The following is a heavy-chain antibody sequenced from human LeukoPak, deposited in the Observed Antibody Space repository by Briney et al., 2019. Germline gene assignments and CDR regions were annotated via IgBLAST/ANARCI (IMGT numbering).Heavy chain of an antibody. V-gene: IGHV6-1*01. CDR2: TYYRSKWYN. CDR3: ARITYYYDSSGYYSLDY. CDR1: GDSVSSNSAA. J-gene: IGHJ4*02. Sequence: SQTLSLTCAISGDSVSSNSAAWNWIRQSPSRGLEWLGRTYYRSKWYNDYAVSVKSRITINPDTSKNQFSLQLNSVTPEDTAVYYCARITYYYDSSGYYSLDYWGQGTLVTVSS. D-gene: IGHD3-22*01.